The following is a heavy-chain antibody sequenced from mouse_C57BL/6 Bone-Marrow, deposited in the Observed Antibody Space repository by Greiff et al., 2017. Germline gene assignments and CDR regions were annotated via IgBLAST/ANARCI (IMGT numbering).Heavy chain of an antibody. CDR1: GYTFTSYW. Sequence: QVQLQQPGAELVKPGASVKLSCKASGYTFTSYWMHWVKQRPGRGLEWIGRIAPNSGGTKYNEKFKSKATLTVDKPSSTAYMQLSSLTSEDSAVYYCARGGYYQLYWYFDDWGTGTTVTVSS. V-gene: IGHV1-72*01. CDR3: ARGGYYQLYWYFDD. D-gene: IGHD2-3*01. J-gene: IGHJ1*03. CDR2: IAPNSGGT.